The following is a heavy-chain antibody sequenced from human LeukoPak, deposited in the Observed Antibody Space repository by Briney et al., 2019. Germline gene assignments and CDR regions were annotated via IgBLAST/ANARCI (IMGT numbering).Heavy chain of an antibody. J-gene: IGHJ5*02. Sequence: PSETLSLTCTVSGGSISSYYWSWIRQPPGKGLEWIGYIYYSGSTNYNPSLKSQVTISVDTSKNQFSLKLSSVTAADTAVYYCARQRNYDYVWGSYRYTGWFDPWGQGTLVTVSS. CDR3: ARQRNYDYVWGSYRYTGWFDP. CDR2: IYYSGST. CDR1: GGSISSYY. D-gene: IGHD3-16*02. V-gene: IGHV4-59*08.